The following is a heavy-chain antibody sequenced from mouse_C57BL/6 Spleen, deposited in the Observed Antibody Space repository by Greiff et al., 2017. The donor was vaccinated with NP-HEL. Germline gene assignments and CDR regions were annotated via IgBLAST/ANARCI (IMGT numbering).Heavy chain of an antibody. J-gene: IGHJ4*01. CDR2: INPNYGTT. CDR1: GYSFTDYN. D-gene: IGHD2-4*01. Sequence: VQLKQSGPELVKPGASVKISCKASGYSFTDYNMNWVKQSNGKSLEWIGVINPNYGTTSYNQKFKGKATLTVDQSSSTAYMQLNSLTSEDSAVYYCARERKKIYYDYDGYAMDYWGQGTSVTVSS. CDR3: ARERKKIYYDYDGYAMDY. V-gene: IGHV1-39*01.